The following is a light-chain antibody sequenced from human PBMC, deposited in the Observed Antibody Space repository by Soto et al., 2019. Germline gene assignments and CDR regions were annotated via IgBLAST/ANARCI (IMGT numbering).Light chain of an antibody. CDR2: DVS. Sequence: QSVLTQPRSVSGSPGQSVTISCTGSSSDVGAYNFVSWYQQHPGKAPKLMIYDVSKRPSGVPDRFSASKSGNTASLTISGLQAEDESDYYCSSYAGSSNVFGTGTKLTVL. CDR1: SSDVGAYNF. CDR3: SSYAGSSNV. V-gene: IGLV2-11*01. J-gene: IGLJ1*01.